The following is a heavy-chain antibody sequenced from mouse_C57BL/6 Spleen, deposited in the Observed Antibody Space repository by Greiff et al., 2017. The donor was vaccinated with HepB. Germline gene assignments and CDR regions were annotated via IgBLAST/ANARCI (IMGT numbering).Heavy chain of an antibody. CDR2: IWWDDDK. CDR1: GFSLSTFGMG. Sequence: QVTLKESGPGILQPSQTLSLTCSFSGFSLSTFGMGVGWIRQPSGKGLEWLAHIWWDDDKYYNPALKSRLTISKDTSTNQVFLKIANVDTADTATYYCARLRYYDYDDGLWYFDVWGTGTTVTVSS. D-gene: IGHD2-4*01. CDR3: ARLRYYDYDDGLWYFDV. V-gene: IGHV8-8*01. J-gene: IGHJ1*03.